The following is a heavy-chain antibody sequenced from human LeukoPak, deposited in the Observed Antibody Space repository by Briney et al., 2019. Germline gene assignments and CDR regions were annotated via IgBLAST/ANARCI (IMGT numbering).Heavy chain of an antibody. CDR1: GGTFSSYA. D-gene: IGHD3-10*01. Sequence: SVKVSCKASGGTFSSYAISWVRQAPGQGLEWMGGIIPIFGTANYAQKFQGRVTITADESTSTAYMELSSLRSEDTAVYYCARGGITMVRGVIRRTNYYYYMDVWGKGTTVTISS. J-gene: IGHJ6*03. CDR2: IIPIFGTA. V-gene: IGHV1-69*13. CDR3: ARGGITMVRGVIRRTNYYYYMDV.